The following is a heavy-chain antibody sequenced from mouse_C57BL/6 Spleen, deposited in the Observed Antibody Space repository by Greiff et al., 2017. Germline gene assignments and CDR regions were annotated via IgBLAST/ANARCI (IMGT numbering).Heavy chain of an antibody. CDR2: FSSGGDYI. CDR1: GFTFSSYA. Sequence: DVKLVESGAGLVKPGGSLKLSCAASGFTFSSYAMSWVRQTPEKRLEWVAYFSSGGDYIYYADTVKGRFTISSDKARNTLYLQMGILKSDDTAMDYCTREDYGSSSYWYFDVWGTGTTVTVSS. J-gene: IGHJ1*03. CDR3: TREDYGSSSYWYFDV. V-gene: IGHV5-9-1*02. D-gene: IGHD1-1*01.